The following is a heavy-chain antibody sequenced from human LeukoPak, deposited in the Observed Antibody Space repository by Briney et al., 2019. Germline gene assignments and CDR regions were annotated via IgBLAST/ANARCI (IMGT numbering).Heavy chain of an antibody. V-gene: IGHV3-66*02. J-gene: IGHJ4*02. Sequence: GGSLRLSCAASGFTVSTSYMSWVRQAPGKGLEWVSVIYSDGSTNYADSVKGRFTISRDNPKNTLSLQMKSLRPEDTAMYYCARGDYAGYSDFDTWGQGTLVTVSS. CDR3: ARGDYAGYSDFDT. CDR1: GFTVSTSY. D-gene: IGHD4-23*01. CDR2: IYSDGST.